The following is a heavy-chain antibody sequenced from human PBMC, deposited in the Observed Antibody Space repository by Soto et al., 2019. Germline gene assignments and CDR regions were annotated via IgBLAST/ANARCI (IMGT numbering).Heavy chain of an antibody. Sequence: QVQLQESGPGLVKPSQTLSLTCTVSGGSLSSGAYYWSWLRQHPGKGLEWIGYIYYSGSTYYNPSLKSRVTISVATSKNQFSLKLSSVTAADTAVYYCASSSGARYYDYWGQGTLVTVSS. CDR3: ASSSGARYYDY. CDR1: GGSLSSGAYY. V-gene: IGHV4-31*03. D-gene: IGHD2-15*01. CDR2: IYYSGST. J-gene: IGHJ4*02.